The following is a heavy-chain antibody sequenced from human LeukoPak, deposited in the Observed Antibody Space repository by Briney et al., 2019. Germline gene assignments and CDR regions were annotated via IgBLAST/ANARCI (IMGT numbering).Heavy chain of an antibody. CDR3: AREDFWSGYSDY. CDR1: GGTFSSYA. J-gene: IGHJ4*02. V-gene: IGHV1-18*01. D-gene: IGHD3-3*01. CDR2: ISAYNGNT. Sequence: ASVKVSCKASGGTFSSYAISWVRQAPGQGLEWMGWISAYNGNTNYAQKLQGRVTMTTDTSTSTAYMELRSLRSDDTAVYYCAREDFWSGYSDYWGQGTLVTVSS.